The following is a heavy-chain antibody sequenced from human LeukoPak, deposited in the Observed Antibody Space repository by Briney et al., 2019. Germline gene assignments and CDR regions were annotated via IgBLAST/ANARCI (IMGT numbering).Heavy chain of an antibody. V-gene: IGHV3-21*01. J-gene: IGHJ4*02. CDR1: GFTFSSYS. CDR2: ISSSSSYI. CDR3: ARDRYSSSWYLDY. D-gene: IGHD6-13*01. Sequence: GGSLRLSCAAPGFTFSSYSMNWVRQAPGKGLEWVSSISSSSSYIYSADSVKGRFTISRDNAKNSLYLQMNSLRVEDTAVYYCARDRYSSSWYLDYWGQGTLVTVSS.